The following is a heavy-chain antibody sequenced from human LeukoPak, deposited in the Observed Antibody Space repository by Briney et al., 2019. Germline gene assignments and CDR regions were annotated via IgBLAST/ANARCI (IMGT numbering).Heavy chain of an antibody. CDR1: GGSFSGYY. J-gene: IGHJ4*02. CDR3: AITGPRYSYGYRPYYFDY. D-gene: IGHD5-18*01. CDR2: INHSGSI. Sequence: SETLSLTCAVYGGSFSGYYWSWIRQPPGKGLEWIGEINHSGSINYNPSLKSRVTISVDTSKNQFSLKLSSVTAADTAVYYCAITGPRYSYGYRPYYFDYWGQGTLVTVSS. V-gene: IGHV4-34*01.